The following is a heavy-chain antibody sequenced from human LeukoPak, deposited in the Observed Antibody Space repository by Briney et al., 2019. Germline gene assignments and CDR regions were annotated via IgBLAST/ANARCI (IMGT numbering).Heavy chain of an antibody. J-gene: IGHJ6*03. CDR3: ARDLRSSGWSYYYYYYMDV. D-gene: IGHD6-19*01. CDR2: ISAYNGNT. V-gene: IGHV1-18*01. Sequence: GASVKVSCKASGYSFTSYGISWVRQAPGQGLEWMGWISAYNGNTNYAEKLQGRVIMTTDTSTSTAYMELRSLRSDDTAVYYCARDLRSSGWSYYYYYYMDVWGKGTTVTVSS. CDR1: GYSFTSYG.